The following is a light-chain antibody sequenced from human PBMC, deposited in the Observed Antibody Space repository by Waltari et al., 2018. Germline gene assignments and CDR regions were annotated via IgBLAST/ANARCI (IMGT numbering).Light chain of an antibody. CDR1: SSDIGSYNY. V-gene: IGLV2-14*03. CDR3: SSYMDSTTLEL. J-gene: IGLJ2*01. CDR2: DVT. Sequence: QSALTQPASVSGSPGQSITISCTGTSSDIGSYNYVSWYQQHPGKAPKLIIYDVTHRPSWVSNRVSGSKSGNTASLTISGLQAEDEADYYCSSYMDSTTLELFGGGTSLTVL.